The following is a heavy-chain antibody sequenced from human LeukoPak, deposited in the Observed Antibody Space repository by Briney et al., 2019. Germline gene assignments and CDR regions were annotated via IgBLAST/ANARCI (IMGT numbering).Heavy chain of an antibody. D-gene: IGHD3-22*01. CDR3: ARVTVYYDSSGYFDY. V-gene: IGHV3-20*04. CDR1: GFIFDNYG. Sequence: GGSLRLSCAASGFIFDNYGMSWVRQAPGKGLEWVSGINWNGAGTGYADSVKGRFTISRDKAKNSLYLQMNSLRAEDTALYYCARVTVYYDSSGYFDYWGQGTLVTVSS. CDR2: INWNGAGT. J-gene: IGHJ4*02.